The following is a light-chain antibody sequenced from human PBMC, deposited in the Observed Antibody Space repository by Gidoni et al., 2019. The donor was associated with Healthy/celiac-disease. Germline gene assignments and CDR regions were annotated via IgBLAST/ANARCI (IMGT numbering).Light chain of an antibody. CDR3: QQYYSTPLT. V-gene: IGKV4-1*01. Sequence: DIVMTQSPDSLAVSLGERATINCKSSLSVLYSANTKNYLPWYQQKPGQPPKLLIYWASTRESGVPDRVSGSGSGTDFTLTISSLQAEDVAVYYCQQYYSTPLTFGGGTKVEIK. J-gene: IGKJ4*01. CDR2: WAS. CDR1: LSVLYSANTKNY.